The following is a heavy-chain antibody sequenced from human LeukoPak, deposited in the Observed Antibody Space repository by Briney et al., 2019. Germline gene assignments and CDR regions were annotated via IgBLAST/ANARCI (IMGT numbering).Heavy chain of an antibody. J-gene: IGHJ4*02. CDR3: ITDHTTLLDY. CDR2: IKSNTDGGTT. V-gene: IGHV3-15*01. Sequence: GGSLRLSCAASGFTFSSYAMSWVRQAPGKGLEWVGRIKSNTDGGTTDYAAPLKGRFTISRDDSKNTLSLQMNSLKTEDTAVYYCITDHTTLLDYWGQGTLVTVPS. CDR1: GFTFSSYA. D-gene: IGHD1-26*01.